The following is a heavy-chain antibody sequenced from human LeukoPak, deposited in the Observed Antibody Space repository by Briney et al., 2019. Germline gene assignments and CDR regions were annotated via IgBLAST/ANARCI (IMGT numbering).Heavy chain of an antibody. Sequence: SETLSLTCTVSGGSISSYYWSWIRQPPGKGLEWIGYIYYSGSTNYNPSLKSRVTISVDTSKNQFSLKLSSVTAADTAVYYCARETRVRDYYCGMDVWGQGTTVTVSS. V-gene: IGHV4-59*01. CDR1: GGSISSYY. CDR2: IYYSGST. J-gene: IGHJ6*02. CDR3: ARETRVRDYYCGMDV. D-gene: IGHD3-10*01.